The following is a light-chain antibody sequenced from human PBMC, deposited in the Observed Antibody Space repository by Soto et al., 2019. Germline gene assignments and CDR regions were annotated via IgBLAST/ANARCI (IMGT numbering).Light chain of an antibody. CDR2: GAS. Sequence: EIVMTQFPDSLCVSPGESATLSCRASQSVGTTLAWYQQKPGQAPRLLIYGASTRASGCPPRFRGSGSGTDFTLNINYLRSEDIAVYFCQQYGSSPLTFGGGTKVDIK. J-gene: IGKJ4*01. CDR1: QSVGTT. V-gene: IGKV3D-15*01. CDR3: QQYGSSPLT.